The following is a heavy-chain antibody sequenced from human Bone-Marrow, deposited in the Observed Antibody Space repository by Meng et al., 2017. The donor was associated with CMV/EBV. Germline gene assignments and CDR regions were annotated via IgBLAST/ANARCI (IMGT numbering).Heavy chain of an antibody. V-gene: IGHV1-69*10. D-gene: IGHD2-15*01. J-gene: IGHJ6*02. CDR3: ARAQWRKRLYYYYYYGMDV. CDR2: IIPILGIA. Sequence: SVKVSCKASGGTFSSYAISWVRQAPGQGLEWMGGIIPILGIANYAQKFQGRVMITADKSTSTAYMELSSLRSEDTAVYYCARAQWRKRLYYYYYYGMDVWGQGTTVTVSS. CDR1: GGTFSSYA.